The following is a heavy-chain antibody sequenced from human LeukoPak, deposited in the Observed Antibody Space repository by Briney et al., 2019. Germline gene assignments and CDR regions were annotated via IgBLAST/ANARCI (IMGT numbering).Heavy chain of an antibody. J-gene: IGHJ4*02. CDR3: AREGNDYYYDQ. V-gene: IGHV3-21*01. Sequence: GGSLRLSCAASGFSFKTYTMTWVRQAPGKGLEWVSSITGDCKYITYADSVKGRFTISRDNAKNSLYLQVASLRGDDTATYYCAREGNDYYYDQWGQGTLVTVSP. D-gene: IGHD3-16*01. CDR2: ITGDCKYI. CDR1: GFSFKTYT.